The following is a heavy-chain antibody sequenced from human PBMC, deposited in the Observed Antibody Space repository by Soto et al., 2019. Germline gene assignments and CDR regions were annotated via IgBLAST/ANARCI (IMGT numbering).Heavy chain of an antibody. CDR1: GFTFSSYG. D-gene: IGHD2-15*01. J-gene: IGHJ6*02. CDR2: IWYDGSNK. CDR3: ARGVRSGGSCYYCYYYYGMDV. V-gene: IGHV3-33*01. Sequence: QVQLVESGGGVVQPGRSLRLSCAASGFTFSSYGMHWVRQAPGKGLEWVAVIWYDGSNKYYADSVKGRFTISRDNSKNTLYLQMNSLRAEDTAVYYCARGVRSGGSCYYCYYYYGMDVWGQGTTVTVSS.